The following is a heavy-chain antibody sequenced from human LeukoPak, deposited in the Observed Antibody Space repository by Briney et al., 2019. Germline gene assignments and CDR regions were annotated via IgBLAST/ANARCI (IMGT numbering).Heavy chain of an antibody. V-gene: IGHV4-59*08. CDR1: DDSISDYY. Sequence: SETLSLTCTVSDDSISDYYRGWIRQPPGKGLEWIGYFHNSGTSTYNPSLKSRVTISVDTSKNQFSLKLSSVTAADTAVYYCARRGSGLDWFDPWGQGTLVTVSS. CDR3: ARRGSGLDWFDP. D-gene: IGHD2-15*01. J-gene: IGHJ5*02. CDR2: FHNSGTS.